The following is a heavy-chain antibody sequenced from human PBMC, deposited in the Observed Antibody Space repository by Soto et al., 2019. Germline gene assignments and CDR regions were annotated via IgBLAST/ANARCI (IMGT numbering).Heavy chain of an antibody. J-gene: IGHJ6*02. CDR1: GGSISTYY. V-gene: IGHV4-4*07. Sequence: PSETLSLTCTVSGGSISTYYWSWTRQPAGKGLEWIGRIDTSGNTNYNPSLKSRVTMSVDTSKKQFSLKLTSVTAADTAVYYCARYSSNWFQTEGMDVWGQGTTVTVS. D-gene: IGHD6-13*01. CDR3: ARYSSNWFQTEGMDV. CDR2: IDTSGNT.